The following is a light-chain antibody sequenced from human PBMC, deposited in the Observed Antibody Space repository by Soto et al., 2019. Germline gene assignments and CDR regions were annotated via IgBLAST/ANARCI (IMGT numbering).Light chain of an antibody. Sequence: QSALTQPASVSGSPGQSITISCTGTSSDVGGYNYVSWYQQHPGKALKLMIYEVSNRPSGVSNRFSGSKSGNTASLTISGLQAEDEADYYCSSYTSSSTPRVFGGGTKLTVL. V-gene: IGLV2-14*01. CDR1: SSDVGGYNY. J-gene: IGLJ2*01. CDR3: SSYTSSSTPRV. CDR2: EVS.